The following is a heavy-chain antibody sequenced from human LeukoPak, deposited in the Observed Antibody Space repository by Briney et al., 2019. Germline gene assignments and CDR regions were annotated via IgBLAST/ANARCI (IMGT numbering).Heavy chain of an antibody. D-gene: IGHD3-10*01. Sequence: ASVKVSCKASGYTFTSYDINWVRQATGQGLEWMGWMNPNSGNTGCAQKFQGRVTMTRNTSISTAYMELSSLRSEDTAVYYCARGTYYYGSGRYDAFDIWGQGTMVTVSS. CDR2: MNPNSGNT. V-gene: IGHV1-8*01. CDR3: ARGTYYYGSGRYDAFDI. CDR1: GYTFTSYD. J-gene: IGHJ3*02.